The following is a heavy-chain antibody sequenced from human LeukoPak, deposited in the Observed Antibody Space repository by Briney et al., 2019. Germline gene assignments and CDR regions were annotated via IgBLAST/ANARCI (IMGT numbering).Heavy chain of an antibody. Sequence: GGSLRLSCAASGFTVSSNYMSWVRQAPGKGLEWVSVIYSGGSTYYADSVKGRFTISRDNAQNSLYLEMNSLRVEDTAVYYCADPGVGYWGQGTLVTVSA. CDR2: IYSGGST. D-gene: IGHD2-8*01. CDR3: ADPGVGY. J-gene: IGHJ4*02. V-gene: IGHV3-53*01. CDR1: GFTVSSNY.